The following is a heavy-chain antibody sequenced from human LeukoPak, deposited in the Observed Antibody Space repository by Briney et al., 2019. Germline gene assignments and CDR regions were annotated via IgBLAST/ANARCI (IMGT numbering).Heavy chain of an antibody. Sequence: GGSLSLSCTASGFTFSSYSMNWVRQAPGKGLEWVSSISSSSSYIYYADSVKGRFTISRDNAKNSLYLQMNSLRAEDTAVYYCAREGQELRYFDWLYYFDYWGQGTLVTVSS. D-gene: IGHD3-9*01. CDR1: GFTFSSYS. J-gene: IGHJ4*02. CDR3: AREGQELRYFDWLYYFDY. V-gene: IGHV3-21*01. CDR2: ISSSSSYI.